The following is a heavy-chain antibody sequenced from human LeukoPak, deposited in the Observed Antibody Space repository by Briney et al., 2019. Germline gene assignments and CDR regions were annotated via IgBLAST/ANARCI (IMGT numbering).Heavy chain of an antibody. CDR2: MNPNSGDT. Sequence: ASVKVSCKASGYTFTSYDINWVRQATGQGLEWVGWMNPNSGDTAYAQNFQGRVTITRSTSLSTAYMELSSLGSEDTAVYYCASANFQHWGQGTLVTVSS. J-gene: IGHJ1*01. CDR3: ASANFQH. V-gene: IGHV1-8*03. D-gene: IGHD2-8*01. CDR1: GYTFTSYD.